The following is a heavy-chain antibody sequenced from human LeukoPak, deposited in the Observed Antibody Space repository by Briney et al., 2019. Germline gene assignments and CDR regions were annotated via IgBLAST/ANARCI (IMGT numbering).Heavy chain of an antibody. J-gene: IGHJ4*02. CDR2: IYYSGST. D-gene: IGHD3-22*01. CDR1: GGSISSHY. CDR3: ARDQDSSGYHESNFDY. V-gene: IGHV4-59*11. Sequence: SETLSLTCTVSGGSISSHYWSWIRQSPGKGLEWIGYIYYSGSTNYNPSLKSRVTISVDTSKNQFSLKLSSVTAADTAVYYCARDQDSSGYHESNFDYWGQGTLVTVSS.